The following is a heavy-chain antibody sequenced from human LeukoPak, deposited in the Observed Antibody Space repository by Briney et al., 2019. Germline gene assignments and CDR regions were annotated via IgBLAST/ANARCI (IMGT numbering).Heavy chain of an antibody. CDR3: ARDSSLKGDYYYYYMDV. CDR2: ISAYNGNT. J-gene: IGHJ6*03. Sequence: ASVKVSCKASGYTFTSYGISWVRQAPGQGLEWMGWISAYNGNTNYAQKLQGRVTMTTDTSTSTAYMELRSLRSDDTAVYYCARDSSLKGDYYYYYMDVWGKGTTVTVSS. CDR1: GYTFTSYG. V-gene: IGHV1-18*01. D-gene: IGHD2-2*01.